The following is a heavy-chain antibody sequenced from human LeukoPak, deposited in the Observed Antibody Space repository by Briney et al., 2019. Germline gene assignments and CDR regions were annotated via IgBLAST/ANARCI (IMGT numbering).Heavy chain of an antibody. CDR2: INPNSGGT. D-gene: IGHD3-22*01. CDR1: GYTFSDYY. Sequence: GASVKVSCKASGYTFSDYYIHWVRQAPGQGLEWMGWINPNSGGTNYAQNFQGRVTMTRDTSIITAYMELSSLRSDDTAVYYCARVDSSHPLDYWGQGTLVTVSS. J-gene: IGHJ4*02. CDR3: ARVDSSHPLDY. V-gene: IGHV1-2*02.